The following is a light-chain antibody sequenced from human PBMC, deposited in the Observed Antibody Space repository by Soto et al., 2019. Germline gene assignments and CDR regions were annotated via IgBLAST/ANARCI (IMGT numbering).Light chain of an antibody. CDR2: DTS. J-gene: IGKJ4*01. Sequence: EIVLTQSPGTLSLSPGGRATLSCSASEPVSTSFLAWYQQKRGQPPRLLIYDTSTRATGVPARFSGSRSGPEFTLTINSLQSEDFAIYYCQPYNNWPLTFGGGTKVDIK. V-gene: IGKV3-15*01. CDR3: QPYNNWPLT. CDR1: EPVSTSF.